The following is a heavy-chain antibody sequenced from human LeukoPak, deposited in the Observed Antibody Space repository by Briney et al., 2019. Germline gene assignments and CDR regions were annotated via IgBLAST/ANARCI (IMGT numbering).Heavy chain of an antibody. CDR2: ISYDGDNK. D-gene: IGHD3-16*02. Sequence: GGSLRLSCAASGFSFSSYGMHWVRQAPGKGLEWVAVISYDGDNKYYADSVNDRFTISRDNAKNSLFLQMNSLRDKDTAVYYCARGQRYSTSPFDYWGQGTLVTVSS. V-gene: IGHV3-30*03. CDR1: GFSFSSYG. J-gene: IGHJ4*02. CDR3: ARGQRYSTSPFDY.